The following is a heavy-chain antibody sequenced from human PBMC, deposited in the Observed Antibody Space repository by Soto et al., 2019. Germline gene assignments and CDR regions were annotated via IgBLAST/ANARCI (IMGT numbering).Heavy chain of an antibody. Sequence: GGSLRLSCAASGFTFSDYAMHWVRQAPGKGLEWVSYISSSSSTIYYADSVKGRYTISRDNAKNSLYLQMNSLRDEDTAVYYCASFEVSTLVRTDYWGQGTLVTVSS. CDR1: GFTFSDYA. J-gene: IGHJ4*02. CDR3: ASFEVSTLVRTDY. D-gene: IGHD3-9*01. CDR2: ISSSSSTI. V-gene: IGHV3-48*02.